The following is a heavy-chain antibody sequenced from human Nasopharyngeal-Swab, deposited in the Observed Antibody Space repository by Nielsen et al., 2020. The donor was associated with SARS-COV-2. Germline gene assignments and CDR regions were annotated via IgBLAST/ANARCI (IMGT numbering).Heavy chain of an antibody. CDR3: ARAIFGVVIIFNYYYMDV. J-gene: IGHJ6*03. D-gene: IGHD3-3*01. Sequence: WSRQFPGKGLEGIGEINHSGSTNYNPSLKSRVTISVDTSKNQFSLKLSSVTAADTAVYYCARAIFGVVIIFNYYYMDVWGKGTTVTVSS. V-gene: IGHV4-34*01. CDR2: INHSGST.